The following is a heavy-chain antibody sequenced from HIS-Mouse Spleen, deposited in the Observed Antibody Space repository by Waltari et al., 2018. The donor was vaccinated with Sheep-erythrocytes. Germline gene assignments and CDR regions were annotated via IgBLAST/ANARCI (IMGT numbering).Heavy chain of an antibody. CDR1: GFSLSNARMG. CDR3: ARITVDQLVDYYYYYGMDV. D-gene: IGHD6-13*01. Sequence: QVTLKESGPVLVKPTETLTLTCTVSGFSLSNARMGVSWIRQPPGKALEWLAHIFSNDEKSYSTSLKSRLTISKDTSNSQVVLTMTNMEPVDTATYYCARITVDQLVDYYYYYGMDVWGQGTTVTVSS. V-gene: IGHV2-26*01. CDR2: IFSNDEK. J-gene: IGHJ6*02.